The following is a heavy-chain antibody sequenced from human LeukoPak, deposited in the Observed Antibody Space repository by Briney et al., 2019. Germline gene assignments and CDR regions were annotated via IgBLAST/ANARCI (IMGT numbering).Heavy chain of an antibody. CDR3: ASYSYYYDSSGYFDY. CDR1: GGSISSYY. V-gene: IGHV4-59*01. D-gene: IGHD3-22*01. Sequence: SETLSLTCTVSGGSISSYYWNWIRQPPGKGLEWIGYIYYSGSTNYNPSLKSRVTISVDTSKNQFSLKLSSVTAADTAVYYCASYSYYYDSSGYFDYWGQGTLVTVSS. J-gene: IGHJ4*02. CDR2: IYYSGST.